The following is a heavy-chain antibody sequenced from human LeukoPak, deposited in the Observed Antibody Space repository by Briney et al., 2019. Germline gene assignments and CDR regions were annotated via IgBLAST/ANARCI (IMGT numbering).Heavy chain of an antibody. J-gene: IGHJ3*02. D-gene: IGHD3-10*01. Sequence: PGGSLRLSCAASGFTFSNYEVNWVRQAPGKGLGWVSYISRSSGSSIYYADSVKGRFTISRDNAKNSLYLQMNSLRAEDTAVYYCARVLLWFGEPLHAFDIWGQGTMVTVSS. CDR1: GFTFSNYE. CDR2: ISRSSGSSI. V-gene: IGHV3-48*03. CDR3: ARVLLWFGEPLHAFDI.